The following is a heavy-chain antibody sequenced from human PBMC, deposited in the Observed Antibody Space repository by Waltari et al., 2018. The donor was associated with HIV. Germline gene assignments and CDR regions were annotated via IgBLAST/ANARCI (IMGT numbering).Heavy chain of an antibody. V-gene: IGHV3-21*01. CDR2: ISGSRTYI. CDR3: ARGLIGYSSGWKGSDY. Sequence: EVQLAESGGGLVKPGGSLRLSCAASGFIFTSYYMYWVRRAPGKGLEWVASISGSRTYIYYTDSVKGRFTISRDNAENSLFLQMNSLRVEDTAVYYCARGLIGYSSGWKGSDYWGQGTQVTVSP. J-gene: IGHJ4*02. D-gene: IGHD6-19*01. CDR1: GFIFTSYY.